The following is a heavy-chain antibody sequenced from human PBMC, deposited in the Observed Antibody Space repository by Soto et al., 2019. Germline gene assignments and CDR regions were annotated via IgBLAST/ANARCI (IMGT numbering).Heavy chain of an antibody. CDR3: ARDKAVTTSFDY. CDR2: ISSSSYI. D-gene: IGHD4-17*01. CDR1: GFTFSSYS. Sequence: EVQLVESGGGLVKPGGSLRLSCAASGFTFSSYSMNWVRQAPGKGLEWVSSISSSSYIYYADSVKGRFTISRDNAKNSLYLQMNSLRAEDTAVYYCARDKAVTTSFDYWGQGTLVTVSS. J-gene: IGHJ4*02. V-gene: IGHV3-21*01.